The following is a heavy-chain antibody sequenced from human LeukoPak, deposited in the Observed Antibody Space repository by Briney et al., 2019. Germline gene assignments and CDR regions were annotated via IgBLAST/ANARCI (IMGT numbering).Heavy chain of an antibody. D-gene: IGHD3-10*01. CDR1: GFTFSSYW. J-gene: IGHJ4*02. CDR2: IRQDGSDK. Sequence: GGSLRLSCAASGFTFSSYWMSWVRQAPGKGLEWVANIRQDGSDKNYVDSVEGRFTISRDNAKRSLYLQMNSLRAEDTAVYYCAREEMGGTARSGALYWGQGTLVTVSS. CDR3: AREEMGGTARSGALY. V-gene: IGHV3-7*01.